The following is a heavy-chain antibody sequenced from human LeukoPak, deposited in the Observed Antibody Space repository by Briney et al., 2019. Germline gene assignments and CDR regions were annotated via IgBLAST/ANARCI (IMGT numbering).Heavy chain of an antibody. Sequence: SGPTLVNPTQTLTLTCTFSGFSLSTSGMCVSWIRQPPGKALEWLARIDWDDDKYYSTSLKTRLTISKDTSKNQVVLTMTNMDPVDTATYYCARITGSNSGWSLDYWGQGTLVTVSP. V-gene: IGHV2-70*11. J-gene: IGHJ4*02. D-gene: IGHD6-19*01. CDR3: ARITGSNSGWSLDY. CDR2: IDWDDDK. CDR1: GFSLSTSGMC.